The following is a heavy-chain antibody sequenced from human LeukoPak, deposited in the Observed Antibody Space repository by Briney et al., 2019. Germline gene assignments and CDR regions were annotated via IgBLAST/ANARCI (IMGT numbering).Heavy chain of an antibody. J-gene: IGHJ4*02. CDR2: ISSSGSTI. D-gene: IGHD4-17*01. V-gene: IGHV3-48*03. CDR3: ARDSAVTDLTGKDFDY. CDR1: GFTFSSYE. Sequence: PGGSLRLSCAASGFTFSSYEMNWVRQAPGKGLEWVSYISSSGSTIYYADSVKGRFTISRDNAKNSLYLQMNSLRAEDTAVYYCARDSAVTDLTGKDFDYWGQGTLVTVSS.